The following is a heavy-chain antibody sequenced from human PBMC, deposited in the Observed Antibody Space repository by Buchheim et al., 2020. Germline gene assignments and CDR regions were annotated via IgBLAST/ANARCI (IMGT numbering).Heavy chain of an antibody. CDR1: GGSISSGDYY. D-gene: IGHD3-22*01. Sequence: QVQLQESGPGLVKPSQTLSLTCTVSGGSISSGDYYWSWIRQPPGKGLEWIGYIYYSGSTYYNPSLKSRVTIAVDTSKNQFSLKLSSVTAADTAVYYCATQRRYYYDSKDPGGFDYWGQGTL. V-gene: IGHV4-30-4*01. CDR2: IYYSGST. CDR3: ATQRRYYYDSKDPGGFDY. J-gene: IGHJ4*02.